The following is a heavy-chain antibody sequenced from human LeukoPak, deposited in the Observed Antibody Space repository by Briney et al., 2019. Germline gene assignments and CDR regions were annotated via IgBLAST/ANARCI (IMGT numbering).Heavy chain of an antibody. V-gene: IGHV3-53*01. CDR2: IYSGGST. Sequence: GGSLRLSCAASGFTVSSNYMSWVRQAPGKGLEWVSVIYSGGSTYYADSVKGRFTISRDNSKNTLYLQMNSLRAEDTAVYYCARVPTYYYDSSGYYVFDYWGQGTLVTVSS. CDR1: GFTVSSNY. J-gene: IGHJ4*02. CDR3: ARVPTYYYDSSGYYVFDY. D-gene: IGHD3-22*01.